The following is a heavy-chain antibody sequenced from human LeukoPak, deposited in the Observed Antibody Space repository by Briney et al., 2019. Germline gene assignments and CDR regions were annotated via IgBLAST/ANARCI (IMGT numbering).Heavy chain of an antibody. CDR3: ARDVLAAGATGTFDI. V-gene: IGHV3-23*01. CDR2: ISGSGGST. CDR1: GFTFSSYA. D-gene: IGHD1-14*01. Sequence: GGSLRLSCAASGFTFSSYAMSWVRQAPGKGLEWVSAISGSGGSTYCADSVKGRFTISRDNAKTSLYLQMNSLRAEDTAVYYCARDVLAAGATGTFDIWGQGTMVTVSS. J-gene: IGHJ3*02.